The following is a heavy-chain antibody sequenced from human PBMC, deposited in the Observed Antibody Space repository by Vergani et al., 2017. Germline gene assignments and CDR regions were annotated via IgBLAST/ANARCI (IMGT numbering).Heavy chain of an antibody. CDR3: TRPFYYYGSGSLDWYFDL. J-gene: IGHJ2*01. V-gene: IGHV4-4*03. CDR2: IYHSGST. D-gene: IGHD3-10*01. Sequence: QVQLQESGPGLVKPPGTLSLTCGVSGDSISSSIWWSWVRQPPGKGLEWIGEIYHSGSTNYNPSLKSRVTISVDKSKNQFSLKLSSVTAADTAVYYCTRPFYYYGSGSLDWYFDLWGRGTLVTVSS. CDR1: GDSISSSIW.